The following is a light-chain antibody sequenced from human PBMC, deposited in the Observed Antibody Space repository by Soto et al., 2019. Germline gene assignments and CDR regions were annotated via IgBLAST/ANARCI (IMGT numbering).Light chain of an antibody. V-gene: IGKV3-11*01. CDR1: QSVGSY. J-gene: IGKJ3*01. CDR2: DAS. CDR3: QQRSNWPRFT. Sequence: EIVLTQSPATLSLSPGARATLSCRASQSVGSYLAWYRQKPGKAPRLLISDASNRATGIPARFSGSGSGTDFTPPISSLEPEDFAVYYCQQRSNWPRFTFGPGTKVDIK.